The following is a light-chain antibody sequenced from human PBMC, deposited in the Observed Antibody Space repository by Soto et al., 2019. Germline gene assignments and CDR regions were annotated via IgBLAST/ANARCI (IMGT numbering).Light chain of an antibody. CDR2: AAS. CDR1: QGVGNG. V-gene: IGKV1-17*01. Sequence: DIQMTQSPSSLSASVGDRVAITCRASQGVGNGLSWFQQKPGKAPKRLIYAASILQSGVPSRFSGSGSGTECTLTISSLQPEDFATYYFLQHDVNPLTFGQGTRVEIK. J-gene: IGKJ1*01. CDR3: LQHDVNPLT.